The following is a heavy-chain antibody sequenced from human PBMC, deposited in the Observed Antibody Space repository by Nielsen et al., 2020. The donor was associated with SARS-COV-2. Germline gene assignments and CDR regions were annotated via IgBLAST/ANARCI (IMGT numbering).Heavy chain of an antibody. CDR2: INSDGSST. CDR3: ARSLWSEFDP. CDR1: GFTFSSYW. V-gene: IGHV3-74*01. J-gene: IGHJ5*02. Sequence: GESLKISCAASGFTFSSYWMHWVRQAPGKGLVRVSRINSDGSSTSYADSVKGRFTISRDNAKNTLYLQMNSLRAEDTAVYYCARSLWSEFDPWGQGTLVTVSS. D-gene: IGHD2-21*01.